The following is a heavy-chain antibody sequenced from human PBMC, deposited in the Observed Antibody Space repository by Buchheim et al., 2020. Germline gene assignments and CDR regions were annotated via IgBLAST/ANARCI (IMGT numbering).Heavy chain of an antibody. D-gene: IGHD2-15*01. J-gene: IGHJ4*02. Sequence: QVQLQESGPGLVKPSETLSLTCTVSGGSISSYYWSWIRQPPGKGLEWIGYIYYSGSTNYNPSLKSRVTISVDTSKNQFSLQLSSVTAADTAVYYCARVAYCSGGSCYFYYFDYWGQGTL. CDR2: IYYSGST. CDR1: GGSISSYY. V-gene: IGHV4-59*01. CDR3: ARVAYCSGGSCYFYYFDY.